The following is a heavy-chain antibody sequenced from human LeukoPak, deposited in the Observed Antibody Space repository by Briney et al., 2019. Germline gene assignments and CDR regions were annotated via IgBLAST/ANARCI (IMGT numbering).Heavy chain of an antibody. D-gene: IGHD1-26*01. J-gene: IGHJ5*02. CDR1: GGTFSSYA. Sequence: SVKVSCKASGGTFSSYAISWVRQAPGQGLEWMGRIIPILGIANYAQKFQGRVTIAADKSTSTAYMELSSLRSEDTAVYYCARETGSGSYYSASWFDPWGQGTLVTVSS. V-gene: IGHV1-69*04. CDR3: ARETGSGSYYSASWFDP. CDR2: IIPILGIA.